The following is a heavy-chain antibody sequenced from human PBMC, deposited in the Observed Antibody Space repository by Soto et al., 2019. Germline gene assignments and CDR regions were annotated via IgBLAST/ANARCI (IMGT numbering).Heavy chain of an antibody. Sequence: QVQLVESGGGVVQPGRSLRLSCAASGFTFSSYGMHWVRQAPGKGLEWVAVISYDGSNKYYADSVKGRFTISRDNSKNTLYLQMNSLRAEDTAVYYCAKDKGPVTAILDYWGQGTLVTASS. CDR1: GFTFSSYG. J-gene: IGHJ4*02. V-gene: IGHV3-30*18. CDR2: ISYDGSNK. D-gene: IGHD2-21*02. CDR3: AKDKGPVTAILDY.